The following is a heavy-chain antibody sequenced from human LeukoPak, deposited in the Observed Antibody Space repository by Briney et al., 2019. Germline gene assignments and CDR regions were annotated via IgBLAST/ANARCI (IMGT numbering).Heavy chain of an antibody. Sequence: GRSLRLSCAASGFTFSSYGMHWVRQAPGKGLERVAVIWYDGSNKYYADSVKGRFTISRDNSKNTLYLQMNSLRAEDTAVYYCGIEISGFPDYWGQGTLVTVSS. V-gene: IGHV3-33*01. J-gene: IGHJ4*02. CDR3: GIEISGFPDY. CDR1: GFTFSSYG. D-gene: IGHD6-19*01. CDR2: IWYDGSNK.